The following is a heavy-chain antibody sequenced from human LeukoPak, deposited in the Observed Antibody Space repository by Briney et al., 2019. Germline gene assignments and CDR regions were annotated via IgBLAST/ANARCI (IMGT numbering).Heavy chain of an antibody. CDR2: INHSGST. CDR1: GGSFSGYY. V-gene: IGHV4-34*01. Sequence: SETLSLTCAVYGGSFSGYYWSWMRQPPGKGLEWIGEINHSGSTNYNPSLKSRVTISVDTSKNQFSLKLSSVTAADTAVYYCATRPVVAANWFDPWGQGTLVTVSS. D-gene: IGHD2-15*01. J-gene: IGHJ5*02. CDR3: ATRPVVAANWFDP.